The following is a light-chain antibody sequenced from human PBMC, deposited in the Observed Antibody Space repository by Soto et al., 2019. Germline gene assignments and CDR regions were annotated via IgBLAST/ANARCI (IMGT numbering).Light chain of an antibody. V-gene: IGLV2-8*01. CDR2: GVT. CDR3: SSYAGSNTDVV. Sequence: QSALTQPPSASGSPGQSVTISCTGTSSDVGGYVSWYQQHPGKAPKLMIYGVTKRPSGVPDRFSGSKSGNTASLTVSGLQAEDEADYYCSSYAGSNTDVVFGGGTQLTVL. J-gene: IGLJ2*01. CDR1: SSDVGGY.